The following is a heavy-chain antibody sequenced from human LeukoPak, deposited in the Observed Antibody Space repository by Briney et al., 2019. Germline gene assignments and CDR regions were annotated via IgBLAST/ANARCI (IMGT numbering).Heavy chain of an antibody. V-gene: IGHV3-13*01. CDR2: IGPAGDS. J-gene: IGHJ4*02. Sequence: PGGSLRLSCAASGFTFSSHDMHWVRQVVGKGLEWVSSIGPAGDSYYLGSVEGRFTISREDARNSVYLQMNSLRAGDTAVYYCAREKSGGTATLDFWGQGTLVTVSS. D-gene: IGHD3-3*01. CDR1: GFTFSSHD. CDR3: AREKSGGTATLDF.